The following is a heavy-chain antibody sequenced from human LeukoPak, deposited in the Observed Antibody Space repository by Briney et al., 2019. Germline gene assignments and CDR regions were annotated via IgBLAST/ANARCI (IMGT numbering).Heavy chain of an antibody. CDR2: INPNSGGT. V-gene: IGHV1-2*06. CDR3: ARDCGGSCSDAFDI. J-gene: IGHJ3*02. CDR1: GYTFTGYY. D-gene: IGHD2-15*01. Sequence: ASVKVSCKASGYTFTGYYMHWVRQAPGQGLEWMGRINPNSGGTNYAQKFQGRVTMTRDTSISTAYMELSRLRFDDTAVYYCARDCGGSCSDAFDIWGQGTMVTVSS.